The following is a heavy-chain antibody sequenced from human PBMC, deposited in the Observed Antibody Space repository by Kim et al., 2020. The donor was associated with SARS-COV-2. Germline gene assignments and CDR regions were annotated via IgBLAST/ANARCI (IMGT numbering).Heavy chain of an antibody. V-gene: IGHV3-13*04. CDR1: RFTFSNYD. J-gene: IGHJ6*02. CDR3: ARGQRIAVKTGRPFYYYYGLDV. D-gene: IGHD2-21*01. Sequence: GGSLRLSCAASRFTFSNYDMHWVRQVTGKGLEWVSGIGTSGDTYYAESVKGRFTVSRENARNSLYLQVNSLTAGDTAVYYCARGQRIAVKTGRPFYYYYGLDVWGQGTSVTVSS. CDR2: IGTSGDT.